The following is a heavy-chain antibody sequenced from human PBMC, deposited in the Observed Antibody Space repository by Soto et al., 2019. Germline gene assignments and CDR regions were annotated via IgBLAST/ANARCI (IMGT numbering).Heavy chain of an antibody. V-gene: IGHV1-18*01. CDR3: ARDNGSPGPYYYYYYGMDV. CDR1: GYTFTSYG. D-gene: IGHD6-25*01. Sequence: ASVKVSCKASGYTFTSYGISWVRQAPGQGLEWMGWISAYNGNTNYAQKLQGRVTMTTDTSTSTAYMELRSLRSDDTAVYYCARDNGSPGPYYYYYYGMDVWGQGTTVTVSS. CDR2: ISAYNGNT. J-gene: IGHJ6*02.